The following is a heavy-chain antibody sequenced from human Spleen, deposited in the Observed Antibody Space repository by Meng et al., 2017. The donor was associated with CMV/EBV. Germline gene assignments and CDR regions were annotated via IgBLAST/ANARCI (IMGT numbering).Heavy chain of an antibody. CDR1: DDSFRSYS. J-gene: IGHJ4*02. CDR3: ARGQGTYYYDSTSYRPDNFHFDF. V-gene: IGHV4-59*01. D-gene: IGHD3-22*01. Sequence: SETLSLTCTVPDDSFRSYSWNWIRQSPGRGLEWIGYVFHTGSTNYSPSLKTRVTISRDTSKNQFSLKLSSVTAEDTAVYYCARGQGTYYYDSTSYRPDNFHFDFWGQGRLVTVSS. CDR2: VFHTGST.